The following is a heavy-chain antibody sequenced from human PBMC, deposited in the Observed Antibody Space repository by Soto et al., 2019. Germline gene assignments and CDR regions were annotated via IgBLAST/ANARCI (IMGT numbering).Heavy chain of an antibody. D-gene: IGHD6-19*01. J-gene: IGHJ6*01. Sequence: EVQLVESGGGLVQPGGSLRLSCAASGFTFSSYAMHWVRQAPGRGLEYVSAISSDGGSAYYANSVKGRFTISRDNSKNTLYLQMGSLRAEDMAVYYCARTTSGWSNYYYYGMDVW. CDR3: ARTTSGWSNYYYYGMDV. CDR2: ISSDGGSA. V-gene: IGHV3-64*01. CDR1: GFTFSSYA.